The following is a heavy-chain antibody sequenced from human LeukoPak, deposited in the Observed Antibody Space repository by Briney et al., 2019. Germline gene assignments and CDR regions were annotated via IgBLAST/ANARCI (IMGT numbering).Heavy chain of an antibody. J-gene: IGHJ4*02. CDR1: GGSISSGGYY. Sequence: SQALSLTCTVSGGSISSGGYYWSWIRQHPGKGLEWIGYIYYSGSTYYNPSLKIRVTITVDTSKYQSSLKLSSVTAADTAVYYCAREPRITMVRGVIIGYFDYWGQGTLVTVSS. CDR2: IYYSGST. V-gene: IGHV4-31*03. CDR3: AREPRITMVRGVIIGYFDY. D-gene: IGHD3-10*01.